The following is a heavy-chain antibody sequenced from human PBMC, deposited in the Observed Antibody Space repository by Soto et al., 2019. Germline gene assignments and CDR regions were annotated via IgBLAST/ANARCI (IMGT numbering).Heavy chain of an antibody. CDR1: GFTFSSYG. CDR3: ARGSRIFNNRDRRDGYNPTSYYFDY. D-gene: IGHD5-12*01. CDR2: IWYDGSNK. Sequence: PGGSLRLSCAASGFTFSSYGMHWVRQAPGKGLEWVAVIWYDGSNKYYADSVKGRFTISRDNSKNTLYLQMNSLRAEDTAVYYCARGSRIFNNRDRRDGYNPTSYYFDYWGQGTLVTVSS. V-gene: IGHV3-33*01. J-gene: IGHJ4*02.